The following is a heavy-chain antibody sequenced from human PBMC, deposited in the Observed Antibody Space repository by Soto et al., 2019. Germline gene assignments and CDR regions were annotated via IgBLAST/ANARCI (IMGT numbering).Heavy chain of an antibody. CDR3: ARHSPDFDWLSQFDY. Sequence: PSETLSLTCTVPGGSISGYYWIWMRQPPGKGLEWIGYIYNSGSTNYNPSLKSRVTLSIDTSKNQLSLKLSSVTAADTAVYYCARHSPDFDWLSQFDYWGQGTLVTVSS. J-gene: IGHJ4*02. CDR2: IYNSGST. V-gene: IGHV4-59*08. CDR1: GGSISGYY. D-gene: IGHD3-9*01.